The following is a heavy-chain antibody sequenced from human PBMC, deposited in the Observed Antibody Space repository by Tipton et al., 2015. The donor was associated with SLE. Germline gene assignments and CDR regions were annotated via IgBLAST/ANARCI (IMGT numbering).Heavy chain of an antibody. J-gene: IGHJ4*02. V-gene: IGHV4-39*07. CDR2: IYYSWST. CDR3: ARGVHQLGRFDY. Sequence: TLSLTCTVSGDSISSHSYYWGWIRQPPGKGLEWIGSIYYSWSTNYNPSLKSRVTISVDTSKNQFSLRLTSVTAADTAVYYYARGVHQLGRFDYWGRGTLVTVSS. CDR1: GDSISSHSYY. D-gene: IGHD6-13*01.